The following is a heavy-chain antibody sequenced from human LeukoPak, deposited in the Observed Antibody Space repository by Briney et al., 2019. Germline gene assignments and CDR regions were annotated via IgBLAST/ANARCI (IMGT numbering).Heavy chain of an antibody. Sequence: GGSLRLSCAASGFTFSSYEMNWVRQAPGKGLEWVSVISGSGGSTYYADSVKGRFTISRDNSKNTLYLQMNSLRAEDTAVYYCAKVENAYYSTIDYWGQGTLVTVSS. D-gene: IGHD3-16*01. V-gene: IGHV3-23*01. J-gene: IGHJ4*02. CDR2: ISGSGGST. CDR1: GFTFSSYE. CDR3: AKVENAYYSTIDY.